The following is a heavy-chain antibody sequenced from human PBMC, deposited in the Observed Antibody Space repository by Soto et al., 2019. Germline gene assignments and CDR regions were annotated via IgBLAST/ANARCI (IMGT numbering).Heavy chain of an antibody. CDR2: IIPILGSV. D-gene: IGHD4-17*01. Sequence: QVQLVQSGAEVKKSGSSVKVSCKASGGTFSSYAISWVRQAPGQGLEWMGGIIPILGSVKYAQTFQGRVTITADESTSTVYMELSSLRSDDTAVYFCARAATVLIFNQGHDYGMDVWGQGTKVTVSS. V-gene: IGHV1-69*01. CDR1: GGTFSSYA. J-gene: IGHJ6*02. CDR3: ARAATVLIFNQGHDYGMDV.